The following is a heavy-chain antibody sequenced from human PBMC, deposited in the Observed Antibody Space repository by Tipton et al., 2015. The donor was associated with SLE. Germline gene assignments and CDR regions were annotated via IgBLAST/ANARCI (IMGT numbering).Heavy chain of an antibody. Sequence: SLRLSCAASGFTFSSYAMHWVGQAPGKGLEWVAVISYDGSNKYYADSVKGRFTISRDNSKNTLYLQMNSLRAEDTAVYYCAREKWSGSSFPDYWGQGTLVTVSS. D-gene: IGHD3-10*02. CDR3: AREKWSGSSFPDY. CDR2: ISYDGSNK. CDR1: GFTFSSYA. V-gene: IGHV3-30*04. J-gene: IGHJ4*02.